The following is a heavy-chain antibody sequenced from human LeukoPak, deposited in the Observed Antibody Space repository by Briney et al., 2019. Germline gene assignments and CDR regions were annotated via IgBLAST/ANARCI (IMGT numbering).Heavy chain of an antibody. Sequence: GASVKVSCKVSGYTLTELSMHWVRQAPGQGLEWMGGIIPIFGTANYAQKFQGRVTITADESTSTAYMELSSLRSEDTAVYYCARSIGQNYYYYYYMDVWAKGPRSPSP. J-gene: IGHJ6*03. CDR2: IIPIFGTA. CDR1: GYTLTELS. V-gene: IGHV1-69*13. D-gene: IGHD3-16*01. CDR3: ARSIGQNYYYYYYMDV.